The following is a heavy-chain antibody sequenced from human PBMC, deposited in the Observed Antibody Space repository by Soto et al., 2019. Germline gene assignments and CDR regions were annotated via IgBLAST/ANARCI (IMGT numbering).Heavy chain of an antibody. CDR1: GYTFTGYY. J-gene: IGHJ4*02. V-gene: IGHV1-2*04. CDR2: INPNSGGT. D-gene: IGHD3-22*01. Sequence: ASLKVSCKASGYTFTGYYMHLVRQAPGQGLEWMGWINPNSGGTNYAQKFQGWVTMTRDTSISTAYMELSRLRSDDTAVYYCARVNYYDSSGYYYADYFDYWGQGTLVTVSS. CDR3: ARVNYYDSSGYYYADYFDY.